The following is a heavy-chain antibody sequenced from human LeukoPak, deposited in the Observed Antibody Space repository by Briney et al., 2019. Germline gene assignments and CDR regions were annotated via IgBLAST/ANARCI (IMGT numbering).Heavy chain of an antibody. J-gene: IGHJ5*02. Sequence: ASVKVSCKASGYTFTSYAMNWVRQAPGQGLEWMGWINTNTGNPTYAQGFTGRFVFSLDTSVSTAYLQISSLKAEDTAVYYCAREGYSSSWFLKNNWFDPWGQGTLVTVSS. CDR1: GYTFTSYA. V-gene: IGHV7-4-1*02. D-gene: IGHD6-13*01. CDR2: INTNTGNP. CDR3: AREGYSSSWFLKNNWFDP.